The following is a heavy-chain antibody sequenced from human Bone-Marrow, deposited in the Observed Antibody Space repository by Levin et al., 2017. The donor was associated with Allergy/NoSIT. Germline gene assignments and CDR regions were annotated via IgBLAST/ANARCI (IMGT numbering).Heavy chain of an antibody. Sequence: GGSLRLSCAASGFSVSNNYMNWVRQAPGQGLEWVSVIYSGGSTYYAVFAKGRFTISRDISSNTVYLQVRDLRVEDTAVYYCASLHTASHSWGQGTLVTVSS. J-gene: IGHJ4*02. CDR3: ASLHTASHS. CDR2: IYSGGST. D-gene: IGHD6-25*01. CDR1: GFSVSNNY. V-gene: IGHV3-53*01.